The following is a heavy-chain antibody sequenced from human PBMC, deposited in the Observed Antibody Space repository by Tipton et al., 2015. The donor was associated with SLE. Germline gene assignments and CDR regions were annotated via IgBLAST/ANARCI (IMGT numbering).Heavy chain of an antibody. CDR3: ARDEIVMPTARFFYHYMDV. CDR1: GGSISRSSNY. V-gene: IGHV4-39*07. J-gene: IGHJ6*03. Sequence: LVKPSETLSLTCSVSGGSISRSSNYWGWIRQSPGKGLEWIGNIYYSGTTYYNPSLKSRLTISVETSKNQFSLKLNSVTAADTAVYYCARDEIVMPTARFFYHYMDVWGRGTTVTVSS. CDR2: IYYSGTT. D-gene: IGHD2-2*01.